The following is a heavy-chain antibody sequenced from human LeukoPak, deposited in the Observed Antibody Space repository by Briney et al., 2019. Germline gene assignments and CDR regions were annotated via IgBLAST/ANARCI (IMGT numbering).Heavy chain of an antibody. CDR1: GGSVSSGSYY. CDR3: ARQAAGTPDAFDI. CDR2: IYYSGST. J-gene: IGHJ3*02. D-gene: IGHD6-13*01. V-gene: IGHV4-61*01. Sequence: SETLSLTCTVSGGSVSSGSYYWSWIRQPPGKGLEWIGYIYYSGSTNYNPSLKSRVTISVDTSKNQFSLKLSSVTAADTAVYYCARQAAGTPDAFDIWGQGTMVTVSS.